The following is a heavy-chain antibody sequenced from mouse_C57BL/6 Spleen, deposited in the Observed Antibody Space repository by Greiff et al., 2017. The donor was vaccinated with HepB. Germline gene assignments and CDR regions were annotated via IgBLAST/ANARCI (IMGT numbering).Heavy chain of an antibody. V-gene: IGHV14-4*01. J-gene: IGHJ4*01. CDR1: GFNIKDDY. CDR2: IDPENGDT. D-gene: IGHD3-3*01. CDR3: TTDRDRYYAMDY. Sequence: EVKLMESGAELVRPGASVKLSCTASGFNIKDDYMHWVKQRPEQGLEWIGWIDPENGDTEYASKFQGKATITADTSSNTAYLQLSSLTSEDTAVYYCTTDRDRYYAMDYWGQGTSVTVSS.